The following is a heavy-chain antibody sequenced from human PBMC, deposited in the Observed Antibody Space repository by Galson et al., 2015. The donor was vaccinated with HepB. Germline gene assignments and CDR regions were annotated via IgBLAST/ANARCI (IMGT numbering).Heavy chain of an antibody. CDR2: ITSGGNP. Sequence: SLRLSCAASGFTFSNYAMDWVRQAPGKGLEYVSAITSGGNPYYADSVKGRFTISRDNSKNTLYLQMSGLRPEDTAVYYCVKVLYYEFLSGDHVWGQGALVTVSS. CDR3: VKVLYYEFLSGDHV. CDR1: GFTFSNYA. V-gene: IGHV3-64D*06. J-gene: IGHJ4*02. D-gene: IGHD3-3*01.